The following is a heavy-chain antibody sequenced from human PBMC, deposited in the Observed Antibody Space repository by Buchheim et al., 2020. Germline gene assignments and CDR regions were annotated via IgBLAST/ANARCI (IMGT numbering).Heavy chain of an antibody. Sequence: EVQLVESGGGLVQPGGSLRLPCAASGFTFSDLWMHWVRQTPGKGLMWVSRINSDGSSTIYGESVKGRFTVSRDNAKNTLYWQMNSLRAEDTGVYYCARDPLLDGGTLDYWGQGT. V-gene: IGHV3-74*01. J-gene: IGHJ4*02. CDR2: INSDGSST. CDR1: GFTFSDLW. D-gene: IGHD5-24*01. CDR3: ARDPLLDGGTLDY.